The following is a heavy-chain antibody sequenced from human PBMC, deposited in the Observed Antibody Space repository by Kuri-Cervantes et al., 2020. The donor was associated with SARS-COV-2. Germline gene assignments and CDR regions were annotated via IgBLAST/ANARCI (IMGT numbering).Heavy chain of an antibody. J-gene: IGHJ5*02. V-gene: IGHV3-23*01. D-gene: IGHD2-2*01. CDR3: AKVARTYCSSTSCYTGWFDP. Sequence: LSLTCAASGFTLSTYAMNWVRQAPGKGLEWVSGISGSGGSTYYADSVKGRFTISRDESNNTLYLQMNSLRAEDTAVYYCAKVARTYCSSTSCYTGWFDPWGQGTLVTVSS. CDR1: GFTLSTYA. CDR2: ISGSGGST.